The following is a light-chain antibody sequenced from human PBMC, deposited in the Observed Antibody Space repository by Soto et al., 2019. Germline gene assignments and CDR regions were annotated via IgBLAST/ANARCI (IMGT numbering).Light chain of an antibody. V-gene: IGLV1-51*02. Sequence: SVLTQPPSVSADPGQKVTISCSGSSSNIGNNYVSWYQQLPGTAPKLLIYENNKRPSGIPDRFSGSKSGTSATLGITGLQSEDEADYYCQTWGTGIQVFGTGTKVTVL. CDR1: SSNIGNNY. CDR2: ENN. CDR3: QTWGTGIQV. J-gene: IGLJ1*01.